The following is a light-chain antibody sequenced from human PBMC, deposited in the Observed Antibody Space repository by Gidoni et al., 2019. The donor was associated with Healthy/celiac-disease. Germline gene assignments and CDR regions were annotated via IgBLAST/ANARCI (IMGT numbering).Light chain of an antibody. CDR3: LQDYNYPWT. CDR1: QGIRND. CDR2: AAS. Sequence: AIQVTQSPSSLSASVADRVTITCRASQGIRNDLGWYQQKPGKAPKLLIYAASSLQSGVPSRFSGSGSGTDFTLTISSLQPEDFATYYCLQDYNYPWTFXXXTKVDIK. J-gene: IGKJ1*01. V-gene: IGKV1-6*01.